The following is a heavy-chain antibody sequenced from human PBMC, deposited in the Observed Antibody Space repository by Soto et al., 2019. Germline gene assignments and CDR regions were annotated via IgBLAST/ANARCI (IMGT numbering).Heavy chain of an antibody. J-gene: IGHJ4*02. Sequence: QVQLVESGGGVVQPGRSLRLSCAASGFTFSSYGMHWVRQAPGKGLEWVAVISYDGSNKYYADSVKGRFTISRDNSKNTLYLQMYSLRAEDTAVYYCAKDHVGGDFTNWGQGTLVTVSS. CDR3: AKDHVGGDFTN. CDR2: ISYDGSNK. D-gene: IGHD4-17*01. V-gene: IGHV3-30*18. CDR1: GFTFSSYG.